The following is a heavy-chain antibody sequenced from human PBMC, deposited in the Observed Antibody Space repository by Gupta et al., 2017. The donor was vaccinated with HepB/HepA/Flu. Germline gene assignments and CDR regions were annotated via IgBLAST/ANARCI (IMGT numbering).Heavy chain of an antibody. Sequence: EVQLVESGGGLVQPGRSLRLSCAASGFTFDDYAMHWVRQAPGQGLEWVSGISWNSGSIGYADSVKGRFNISRDNAKNSLYLQMNSLRDEDTALYYCAKDATDTSRPAHFDYWGQGTLVTVSS. D-gene: IGHD2-2*01. J-gene: IGHJ4*02. CDR3: AKDATDTSRPAHFDY. CDR2: ISWNSGSI. V-gene: IGHV3-9*01. CDR1: GFTFDDYA.